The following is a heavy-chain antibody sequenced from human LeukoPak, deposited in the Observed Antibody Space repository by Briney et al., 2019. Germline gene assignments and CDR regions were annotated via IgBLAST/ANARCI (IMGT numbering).Heavy chain of an antibody. CDR2: IRYDGSNK. CDR3: ASAYSSAWSFDF. V-gene: IGHV3-30*02. J-gene: IGHJ4*02. CDR1: VFTFSRYG. Sequence: GGSLRLSCAASVFTFSRYGMHWFRQAPGKGLEWVAFIRYDGSNKYYADSVKGRFTISRDISKNTLYLQMNSLRAEDTAVYCCASAYSSAWSFDFWGQGTLVTVSS. D-gene: IGHD6-19*01.